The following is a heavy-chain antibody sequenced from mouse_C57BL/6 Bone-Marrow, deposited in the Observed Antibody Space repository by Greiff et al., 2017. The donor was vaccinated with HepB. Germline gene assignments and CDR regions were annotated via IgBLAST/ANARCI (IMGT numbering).Heavy chain of an antibody. J-gene: IGHJ2*01. CDR3: ARYWRQYYFDY. D-gene: IGHD3-2*01. Sequence: EVQLVESGGGLVQPGGSLSLSCAASGFTFTDYYMSWVRQPPGNALEWLGFISNKANGYTTEYSASVKGRFTISRDNSQSILYLQMNALRAEDGATYYCARYWRQYYFDYWGQGTTLTVSS. CDR1: GFTFTDYY. V-gene: IGHV7-3*01. CDR2: ISNKANGYTT.